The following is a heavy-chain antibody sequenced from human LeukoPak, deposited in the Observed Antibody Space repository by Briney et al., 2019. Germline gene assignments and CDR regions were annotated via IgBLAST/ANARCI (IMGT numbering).Heavy chain of an antibody. V-gene: IGHV3-21*04. CDR1: GSTFTSYT. D-gene: IGHD1-1*01. CDR2: ISSTSTYI. CDR3: ARGGGGTDY. Sequence: GGSLRLSCAASGSTFTSYTMNWVRQAPGKGLEWVSSISSTSTYIFYADSVKGRFTISRDNAEDSLYLQMNSLRAEDTAVYYCARGGGGTDYWGQGTLVTVSS. J-gene: IGHJ4*02.